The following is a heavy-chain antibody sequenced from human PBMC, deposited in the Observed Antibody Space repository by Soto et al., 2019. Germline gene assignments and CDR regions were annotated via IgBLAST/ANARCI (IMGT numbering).Heavy chain of an antibody. CDR2: IYSGGST. D-gene: IGHD6-13*01. CDR1: GFTVSSNY. Sequence: EVQLVESGGGLVQPGGSLRLSCAASGFTVSSNYISWVRQAPGKGLEWVSVIYSGGSTSYADSVKGRFTISRDNSNNTVYLQMNSLRVEDTAVYYCARAPIAAGPYHYYYMDVWCKGTTVTVSS. V-gene: IGHV3-66*01. J-gene: IGHJ6*03. CDR3: ARAPIAAGPYHYYYMDV.